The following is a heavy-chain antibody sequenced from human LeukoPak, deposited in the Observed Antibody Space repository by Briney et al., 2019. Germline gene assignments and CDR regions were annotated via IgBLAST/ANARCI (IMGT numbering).Heavy chain of an antibody. V-gene: IGHV1-69*13. CDR3: ARQREVVVINRDDAFDI. J-gene: IGHJ3*02. Sequence: ASVKVSCKASVGTFSSYAIIWVRQAPGQGLEWMGGIIPIFGTANYAQKFQGRVTITAAESTSTAYMELSSLRSEDTAVYYCARQREVVVINRDDAFDIWGQGTMVTVSS. D-gene: IGHD3-22*01. CDR2: IIPIFGTA. CDR1: VGTFSSYA.